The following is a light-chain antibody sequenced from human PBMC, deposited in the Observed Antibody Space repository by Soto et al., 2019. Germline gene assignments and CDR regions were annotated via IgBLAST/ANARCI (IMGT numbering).Light chain of an antibody. CDR1: QTISSW. CDR2: KAS. J-gene: IGKJ1*01. V-gene: IGKV1-5*03. Sequence: DIQMTQSPSTVSGSVGDRVTITCRASQTISSWLAWYQQKPGKAPKLLIYKASTLKSGVPSRFSGSGSGTDFTLTISSLQPEDFATYYCQQSYSTPPTFGQGTKVDIK. CDR3: QQSYSTPPT.